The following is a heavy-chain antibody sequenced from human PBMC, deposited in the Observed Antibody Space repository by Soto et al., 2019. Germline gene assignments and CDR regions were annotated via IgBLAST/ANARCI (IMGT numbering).Heavy chain of an antibody. J-gene: IGHJ5*02. CDR2: IYYSGST. CDR1: GGSISSYY. V-gene: IGHV4-59*08. D-gene: IGHD3-3*01. CDR3: ARHGYDFWSGYYIWFDP. Sequence: SETLSLTCTVSGGSISSYYWSWIRQPPGKGLEWIGYIYYSGSTNYNPSLKSRVTISVDTSKNQFSLKLSSVTAADTAVYYCARHGYDFWSGYYIWFDPWGQGTRVTVSS.